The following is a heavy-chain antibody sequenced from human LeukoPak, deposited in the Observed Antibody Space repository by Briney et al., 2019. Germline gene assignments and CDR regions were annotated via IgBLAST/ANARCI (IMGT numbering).Heavy chain of an antibody. J-gene: IGHJ4*02. CDR2: IYYSGST. D-gene: IGHD6-19*01. Sequence: SETLSLTCTVSGGSISSYYWSWIRQPPGKGLEWFGYIYYSGSTNYNPSLKSRVTISVDTSKNQFSLKLSSVTAADTAVYYCARVRIAVAGGSRFDYWGQGTLVTVSS. V-gene: IGHV4-59*01. CDR3: ARVRIAVAGGSRFDY. CDR1: GGSISSYY.